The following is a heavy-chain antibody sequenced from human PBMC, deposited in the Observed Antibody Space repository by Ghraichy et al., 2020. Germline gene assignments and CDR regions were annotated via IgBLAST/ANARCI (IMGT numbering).Heavy chain of an antibody. CDR2: ISSSGSTI. Sequence: GGTLRLSCTASGFTFSSNNMNWVRQAPGKGLEWVSYISSSGSTIYYADSVKGRFTISRDTAKNSLYLQMNSLRDEDSAVYFCARDSYCTGGTCYSWSHTFYMWGQRTMFTVSS. CDR1: GFTFSSNN. D-gene: IGHD2-15*01. J-gene: IGHJ3*02. V-gene: IGHV3-48*02. CDR3: ARDSYCTGGTCYSWSHTFYM.